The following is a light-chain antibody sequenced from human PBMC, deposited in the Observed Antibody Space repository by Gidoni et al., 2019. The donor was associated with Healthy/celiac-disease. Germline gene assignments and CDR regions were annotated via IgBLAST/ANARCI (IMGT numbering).Light chain of an antibody. CDR2: GAS. CDR3: QQYNNWPGT. V-gene: IGKV3-15*01. CDR1: QSISTN. Sequence: EVVMTQSPATLSVSPGERATLSCRASQSISTNLAWYQQKAGQAPRLLINGASTRATGIPARFSGSGSGTELTLTISSLQSEDFAVYYCQQYNNWPGTFGQGTKVEIK. J-gene: IGKJ1*01.